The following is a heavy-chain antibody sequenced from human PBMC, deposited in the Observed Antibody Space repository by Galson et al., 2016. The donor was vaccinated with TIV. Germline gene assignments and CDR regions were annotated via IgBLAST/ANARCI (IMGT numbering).Heavy chain of an antibody. J-gene: IGHJ4*02. D-gene: IGHD2-2*01. CDR2: ISYAGTHQ. CDR3: ARDPRFTGKIVEIPAADF. V-gene: IGHV3-30*04. CDR1: GFTFINYA. Sequence: SLRLSCAASGFTFINYAMHWVRQAPGKGLEWVAVISYAGTHQYYADSVEGRFSISRDNSKNTLYLHMDSLRAEDTAVYFCARDPRFTGKIVEIPAADFWGQGALVTVSS.